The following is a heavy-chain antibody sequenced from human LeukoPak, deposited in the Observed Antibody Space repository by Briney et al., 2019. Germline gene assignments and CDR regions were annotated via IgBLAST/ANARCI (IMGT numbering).Heavy chain of an antibody. J-gene: IGHJ6*02. CDR2: ISGSGGNT. V-gene: IGHV3-23*01. Sequence: PGGSLRLSCAASGFTFSSYAMIWVRQAPGKGLEWVSVISGSGGNTYYADSVKGRFTISRDNSKNTLYLQMNSLRAEDTAVYYCARGRVVVQDYYYYGMDVWGQGTTVTVSS. CDR3: ARGRVVVQDYYYYGMDV. CDR1: GFTFSSYA. D-gene: IGHD3-22*01.